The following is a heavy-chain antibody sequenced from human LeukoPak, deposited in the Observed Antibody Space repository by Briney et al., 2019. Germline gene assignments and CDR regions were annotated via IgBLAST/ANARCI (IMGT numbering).Heavy chain of an antibody. J-gene: IGHJ4*02. CDR1: GFTFSTKY. Sequence: GGSLRLSCAASGFTFSTKYMTWVRQAPGKGLEWVSVIYSGGGTYYADSVKGRFTISRDNSKTTLYLQMNSLRAEDTAVYYCAISTGFSYIFDYWGQGTLVTVSS. CDR3: AISTGFSYIFDY. CDR2: IYSGGGT. V-gene: IGHV3-53*01. D-gene: IGHD1-14*01.